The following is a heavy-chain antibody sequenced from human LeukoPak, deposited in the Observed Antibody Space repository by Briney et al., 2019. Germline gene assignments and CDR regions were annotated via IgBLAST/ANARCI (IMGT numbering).Heavy chain of an antibody. J-gene: IGHJ4*02. CDR2: IYYSGST. CDR1: GGSISNSSYY. V-gene: IGHV4-39*01. D-gene: IGHD2-15*01. Sequence: PSETLSLTCTVSGGSISNSSYYWGWIRQPPGKGLEWIGSIYYSGSTYYNPSLKSRVTISVDTSKNQFSLKLSSVTAADTAVYYCARQPDIVVVVAAFSFDYWGQGTLVTVSS. CDR3: ARQPDIVVVVAAFSFDY.